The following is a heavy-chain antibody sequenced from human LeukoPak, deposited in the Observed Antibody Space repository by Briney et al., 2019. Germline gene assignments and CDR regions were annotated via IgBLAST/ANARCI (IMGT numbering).Heavy chain of an antibody. V-gene: IGHV3-64D*06. CDR3: VKEGYSGGWSFRYFDY. Sequence: GGYLRRSCSASGFTFSSYAMHWVRQAPGKGLEYVSSISYNGGSTSYAESVKGRFTISRDNSKNTLYLQMSSLRAEDTAVYYCVKEGYSGGWSFRYFDYWGQGTLVTVSS. J-gene: IGHJ4*02. CDR1: GFTFSSYA. D-gene: IGHD6-19*01. CDR2: ISYNGGST.